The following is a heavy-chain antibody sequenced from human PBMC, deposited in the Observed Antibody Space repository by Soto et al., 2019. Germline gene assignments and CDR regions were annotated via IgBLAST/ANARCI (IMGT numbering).Heavy chain of an antibody. CDR3: ARRGVAARPDYYYGMDV. Sequence: QVQLVQSGAEVKKPGSSVKVSCKASGGTFSSYAISWVRQAPGQGLEWMGGIIPIFGTANYAQKFQGRVTISADESTSTGYMELSSLRSEDTAVYYCARRGVAARPDYYYGMDVWGQGTTVTVSS. CDR2: IIPIFGTA. CDR1: GGTFSSYA. V-gene: IGHV1-69*12. J-gene: IGHJ6*02. D-gene: IGHD6-6*01.